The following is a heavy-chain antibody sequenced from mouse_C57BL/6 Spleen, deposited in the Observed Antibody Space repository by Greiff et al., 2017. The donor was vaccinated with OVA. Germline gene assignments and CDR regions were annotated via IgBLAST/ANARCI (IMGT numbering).Heavy chain of an antibody. D-gene: IGHD1-1*01. V-gene: IGHV1-26*01. CDR2: INPNNGGT. CDR3: ARSGRYYYGSSWFAY. J-gene: IGHJ3*01. CDR1: GYTFTDYY. Sequence: VQLQQSGPELVKPGASVKISCKASGYTFTDYYMNWVKQSHGKSLEWIGDINPNNGGTSYNQKFKGKATLTVDKSSSTAYMELRSLTSEDSAVYYCARSGRYYYGSSWFAYWGQGTLVTVSA.